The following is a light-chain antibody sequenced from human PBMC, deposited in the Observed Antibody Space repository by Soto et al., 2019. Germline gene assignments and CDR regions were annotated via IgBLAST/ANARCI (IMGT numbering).Light chain of an antibody. CDR1: SSDVGGFNY. CDR3: SSYTSSSTVL. J-gene: IGLJ2*01. CDR2: DVD. Sequence: QSALTQPASVSGSPGQSITISCTGTSSDVGGFNYVSWYQQHPGKVPKLMIYDVDNRPSGVSNRFSGSKSGNTASLTISGLQAEDEADYYCSSYTSSSTVLFGGGTQLTVL. V-gene: IGLV2-14*01.